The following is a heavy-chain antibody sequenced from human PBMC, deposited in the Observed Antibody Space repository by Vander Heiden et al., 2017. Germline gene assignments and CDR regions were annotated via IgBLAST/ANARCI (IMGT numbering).Heavy chain of an antibody. CDR2: IWYDGSNK. CDR3: ARDLGYGDYGPHFDY. J-gene: IGHJ4*02. V-gene: IGHV3-33*01. CDR1: VFPFRGYG. D-gene: IGHD4-17*01. Sequence: QVQLVESGGGVVQPGRSLRLSCAASVFPFRGYGMHWVRQAQGKGLEWVAVIWYDGSNKYYADSVKGRFTISRDNSKNTLYLQMNSLRAEDTAVYYCARDLGYGDYGPHFDYWGQGTLVTVSS.